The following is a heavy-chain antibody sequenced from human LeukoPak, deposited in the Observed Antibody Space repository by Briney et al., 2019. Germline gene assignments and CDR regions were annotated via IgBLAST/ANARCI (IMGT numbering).Heavy chain of an antibody. CDR1: GYTFTGYY. CDR2: INPNSGGT. CDR3: ARAGVWFGEITDY. V-gene: IGHV1-2*02. Sequence: ASVKVSCKASGYTFTGYYMHWVRQAPGQGLEWMGWINPNSGGTNYAQKFQGRVTMTRDTSISTAYMELSRLRSDDTAVYYCARAGVWFGEITDYWGQGTLVTVPS. D-gene: IGHD3-10*01. J-gene: IGHJ4*02.